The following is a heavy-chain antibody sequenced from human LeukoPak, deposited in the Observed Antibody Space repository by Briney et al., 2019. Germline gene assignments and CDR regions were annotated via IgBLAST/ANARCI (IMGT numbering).Heavy chain of an antibody. Sequence: GGSLRLSCEGSGFTFSNYWMGWVRQAPGKVLQWVANIKTDGSGKYYVDSVKGRFTISRDNAKNSLYLQMNSLRAEDTAVYYCATYSSLNRREFQYWGQGTLLTVSS. CDR2: IKTDGSGK. D-gene: IGHD3-22*01. J-gene: IGHJ1*01. V-gene: IGHV3-7*01. CDR1: GFTFSNYW. CDR3: ATYSSLNRREFQY.